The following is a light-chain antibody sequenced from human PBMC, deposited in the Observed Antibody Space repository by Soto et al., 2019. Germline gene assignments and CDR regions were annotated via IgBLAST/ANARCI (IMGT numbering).Light chain of an antibody. Sequence: EIVMTQSPATLSVSPGERATRSCRASQSVSSNLAWYQQKPGQAPRLLIYGASTRATGIPARFSGSGSGTEFTLTISSLQSEDFAVYYCQQYNNWPPAFGQGNKVEIE. CDR3: QQYNNWPPA. CDR2: GAS. V-gene: IGKV3-15*01. CDR1: QSVSSN. J-gene: IGKJ1*01.